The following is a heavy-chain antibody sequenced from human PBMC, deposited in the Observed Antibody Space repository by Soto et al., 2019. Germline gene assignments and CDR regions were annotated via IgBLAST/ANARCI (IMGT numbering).Heavy chain of an antibody. CDR3: ARVSVSGWYDYYFDY. D-gene: IGHD6-19*01. CDR2: IYYSGST. V-gene: IGHV4-59*01. Sequence: ETLSLTCTVSGGSISSYYWSWIRQPPGKGLEWIGYIYYSGSTNYNPSLKSRVTISVDTSKNQFSLKLSSVTAADTAVYYCARVSVSGWYDYYFDYWGQGTLVTVSS. J-gene: IGHJ4*02. CDR1: GGSISSYY.